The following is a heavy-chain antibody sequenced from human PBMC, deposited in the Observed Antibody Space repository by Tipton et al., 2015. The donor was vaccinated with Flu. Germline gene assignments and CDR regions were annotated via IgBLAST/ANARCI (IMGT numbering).Heavy chain of an antibody. J-gene: IGHJ6*02. D-gene: IGHD3-10*01. CDR3: ASVYYGSGPMGYYYGMDV. V-gene: IGHV4-4*07. Sequence: TLSLTCTVSGGSISSYYWSWIRQPAGKGLEWIGRIYTSGSTNYNPSLKSRVTMSVDTSKNQFSLKLSSVTAADTAVYYCASVYYGSGPMGYYYGMDVWGQGTTVTVSS. CDR1: GGSISSYY. CDR2: IYTSGST.